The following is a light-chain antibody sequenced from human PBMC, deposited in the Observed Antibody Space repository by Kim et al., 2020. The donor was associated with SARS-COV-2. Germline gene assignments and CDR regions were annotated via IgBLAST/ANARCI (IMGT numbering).Light chain of an antibody. J-gene: IGKJ2*01. Sequence: EIVLTQSPGTLSLSPGERATLSCRASQSISSEFLAWYQQISGQPPRLLIFGASNRAAGIPDRFSGGGSGTDFTLTITRLEPADSVVYYCQQYTTSPPAYTFGKGTKLEI. CDR2: GAS. CDR1: QSISSEF. V-gene: IGKV3-20*01. CDR3: QQYTTSPPAYT.